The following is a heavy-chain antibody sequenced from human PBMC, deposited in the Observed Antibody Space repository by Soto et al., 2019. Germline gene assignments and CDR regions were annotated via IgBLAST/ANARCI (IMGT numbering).Heavy chain of an antibody. CDR2: IIPIFGTA. D-gene: IGHD3-9*01. J-gene: IGHJ4*02. CDR3: ASPAGDWALDYFGY. CDR1: GGTFSSYA. Sequence: QVQLVQSGAEVKKPGSSVKVSCKASGGTFSSYAISWVRQAPGQGLEWMGGIIPIFGTANYAQKFQGRVTITADESTGTADMELSSLRSEETAVYYCASPAGDWALDYFGYWGQGTLVTVSS. V-gene: IGHV1-69*01.